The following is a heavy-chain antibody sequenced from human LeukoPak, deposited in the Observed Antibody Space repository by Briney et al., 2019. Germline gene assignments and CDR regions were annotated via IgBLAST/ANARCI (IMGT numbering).Heavy chain of an antibody. J-gene: IGHJ4*02. V-gene: IGHV4-39*07. CDR1: GGSISSSSYY. Sequence: SETLSLTCIVSGGSISSSSYYWGWIRQPPGTGLEWIGSIYYSGSTYYNPSLKSRVTISVDTSKNQFSLKLRSVTAADTAVYYCARDRMGTVMVPIDYWGQGTLVTVSS. D-gene: IGHD5-18*01. CDR3: ARDRMGTVMVPIDY. CDR2: IYYSGST.